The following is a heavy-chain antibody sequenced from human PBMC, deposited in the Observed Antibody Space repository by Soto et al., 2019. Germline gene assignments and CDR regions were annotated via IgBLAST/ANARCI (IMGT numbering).Heavy chain of an antibody. Sequence: PSQTLSLTCAISGDSISDDTVSWNWIRQSPSRGLEWLGRTFYKSKWFYNYATSVKSRIIVSPDTSRNQFSLQLNSVTPEDTAVYYCARTGSSSGSPWGQGTLVTVSS. CDR3: ARTGSSSGSP. V-gene: IGHV6-1*01. J-gene: IGHJ4*02. CDR2: TFYKSKWFY. CDR1: GDSISDDTVS. D-gene: IGHD3-22*01.